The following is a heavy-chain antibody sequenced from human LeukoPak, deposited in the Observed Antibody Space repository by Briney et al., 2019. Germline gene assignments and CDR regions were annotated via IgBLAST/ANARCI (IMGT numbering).Heavy chain of an antibody. V-gene: IGHV4-59*01. D-gene: IGHD4-23*01. CDR2: IYNSGST. Sequence: PSETLSLTCSVSGGSISSYYWSWIRQPPGKGLEWIGYIYNSGSTNYNPSLKSRATISVDTSKNQFSLRLSSVTAADTAVYYCARTRAYGGRPDYWGQGTLVTVSS. CDR3: ARTRAYGGRPDY. J-gene: IGHJ4*02. CDR1: GGSISSYY.